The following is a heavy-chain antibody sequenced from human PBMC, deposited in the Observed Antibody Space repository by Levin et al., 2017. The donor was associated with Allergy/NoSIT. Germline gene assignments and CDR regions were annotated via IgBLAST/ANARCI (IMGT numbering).Heavy chain of an antibody. D-gene: IGHD1-7*01. J-gene: IGHJ5*02. V-gene: IGHV5-51*01. CDR3: ARRGLELRWFDP. Sequence: GESLKISCKGSGYSFTSYWIAWVRQMPGKGLEWMGIIYPGDSDIRYSPSFEGQVTISADKSISTAYLQWSSLKASDTAIYYCARRGLELRWFDPWGQGTLVTVSS. CDR1: GYSFTSYW. CDR2: IYPGDSDI.